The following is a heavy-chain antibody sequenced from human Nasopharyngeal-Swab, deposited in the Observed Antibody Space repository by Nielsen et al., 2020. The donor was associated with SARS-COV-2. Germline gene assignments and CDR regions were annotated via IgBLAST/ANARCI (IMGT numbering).Heavy chain of an antibody. D-gene: IGHD6-13*01. V-gene: IGHV3-23*01. CDR1: GFTFSSYA. J-gene: IGHJ4*02. CDR2: ISGSGGST. Sequence: GESLKISCAASGFTFSSYAMSWVRQAPGKGLEWVSAISGSGGSTYYADSVKGRFTISRDNSKNTLCLQMNSLRAEDTAVYYCAKDVGSGQQLALYYFDYWGQGTLVTVSS. CDR3: AKDVGSGQQLALYYFDY.